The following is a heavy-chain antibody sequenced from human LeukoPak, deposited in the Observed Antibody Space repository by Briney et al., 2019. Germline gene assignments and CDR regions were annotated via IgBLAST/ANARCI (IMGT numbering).Heavy chain of an antibody. CDR3: SRSLNY. CDR2: INQDGSER. Sequence: GGSLRLSCAASGFTFSSSWMDWVRQAPGKGLEWVANINQDGSERNFVDSVKGRFTISRDNAKNSLYLQMNSLRTEDTAVYYCSRSLNYWGQGTLGTVSS. V-gene: IGHV3-7*01. J-gene: IGHJ4*02. CDR1: GFTFSSSW.